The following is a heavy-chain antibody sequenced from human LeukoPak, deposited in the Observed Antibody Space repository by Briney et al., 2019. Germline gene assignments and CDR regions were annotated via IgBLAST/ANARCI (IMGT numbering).Heavy chain of an antibody. V-gene: IGHV5-51*01. Sequence: GESLKISCKGSGFGFTSYWIGWVRQMPGKGLEWMGIIYPGDSDTRYSPSFQGQVTISADKSISTAYLQWSSLKASDTAMYYCAKGTSGYPYYYYGMDVWGQGTTVTVSS. CDR1: GFGFTSYW. J-gene: IGHJ6*02. D-gene: IGHD3-22*01. CDR2: IYPGDSDT. CDR3: AKGTSGYPYYYYGMDV.